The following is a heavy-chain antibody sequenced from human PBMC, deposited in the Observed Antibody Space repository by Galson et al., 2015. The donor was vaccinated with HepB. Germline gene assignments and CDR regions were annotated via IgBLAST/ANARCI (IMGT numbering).Heavy chain of an antibody. CDR1: GFTFSSSS. J-gene: IGHJ4*02. Sequence: SLRLSCAGSGFTFSSSSMNWVRQAPGKGLEWVSYISSSSNTIYYADSVKGRFTISRDNAKNSLSLQMNSLRDEDTAVYYCARDYSGNYNRFDYWGQGTLVTVSS. CDR3: ARDYSGNYNRFDY. D-gene: IGHD1-26*01. V-gene: IGHV3-48*02. CDR2: ISSSSNTI.